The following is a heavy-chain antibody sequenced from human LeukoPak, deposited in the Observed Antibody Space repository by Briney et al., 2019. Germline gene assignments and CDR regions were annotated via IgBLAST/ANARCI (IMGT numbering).Heavy chain of an antibody. J-gene: IGHJ4*02. CDR2: IYYSGST. CDR1: GGSISSSSYY. V-gene: IGHV4-39*07. Sequence: SETLSLTCTVSGGSISSSSYYWGWIRQPPGKGLEWIGSIYYSGSTYYNPSLKSRVTISVDTSKNQFSLKLSSVTAADTAVYYCARDGLEGRPDYWGQGTLVTVSS. CDR3: ARDGLEGRPDY. D-gene: IGHD1-1*01.